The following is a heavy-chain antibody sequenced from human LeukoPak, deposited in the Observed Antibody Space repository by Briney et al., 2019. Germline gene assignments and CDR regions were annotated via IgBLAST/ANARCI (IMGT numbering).Heavy chain of an antibody. CDR1: GFTFSIYA. CDR2: ISSDGRIQ. V-gene: IGHV3-30*04. CDR3: DPHDSASQF. Sequence: QPGGSLRLSCAASGFTFSIYAMPWVRQAPGKGLEWVAFISSDGRIQYYAYSVKGRFTISRDNSKNTLFLQMNGLRDEDTAVYYCDPHDSASQFWGQGTLVTVSS. D-gene: IGHD6-6*01. J-gene: IGHJ4*02.